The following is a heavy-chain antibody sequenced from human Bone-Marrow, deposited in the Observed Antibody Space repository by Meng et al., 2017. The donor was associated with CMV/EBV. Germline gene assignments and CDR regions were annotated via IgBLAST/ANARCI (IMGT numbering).Heavy chain of an antibody. CDR2: ISYDGNAE. CDR3: ARDSGYSTAWYPGNY. CDR1: GFTLSNSA. V-gene: IGHV3-30-3*01. J-gene: IGHJ4*02. D-gene: IGHD6-19*01. Sequence: SGFTLSNSAMSEVRQALGKGLEWVAVISYDGNAEYYADSVKGRFSISRDDSKNTLFLQMNSLKDEDTAFYYCARDSGYSTAWYPGNYWGQGTLVTVSS.